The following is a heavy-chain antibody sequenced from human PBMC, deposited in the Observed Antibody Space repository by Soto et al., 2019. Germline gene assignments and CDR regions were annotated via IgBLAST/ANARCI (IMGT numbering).Heavy chain of an antibody. CDR2: ISAYNGNT. CDR1: GYTFTSYG. D-gene: IGHD3-22*01. CDR3: ERDRDYYDSSGYYSSTNWFDP. J-gene: IGHJ5*02. Sequence: QVQLVQSGAEVKKPGASVKVSCKASGYTFTSYGISWVRQAPGQGLEWMGWISAYNGNTNYAQKLQGRVTMTTDTSTSTAYMELRSLRSDDTAVYYCERDRDYYDSSGYYSSTNWFDPWGQGTLVTVSS. V-gene: IGHV1-18*01.